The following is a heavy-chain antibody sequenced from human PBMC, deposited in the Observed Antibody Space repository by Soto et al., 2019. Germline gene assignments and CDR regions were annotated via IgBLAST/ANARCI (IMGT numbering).Heavy chain of an antibody. CDR2: LFGNGGGI. CDR1: GFTFSTYA. Sequence: EVQLLESGGGLVQPGGSLRLSCAASGFTFSTYAMSWVRQAPGKGLEWVSGLFGNGGGISYADSVKGRFTISRDNSHNMLYLQMHSLRVEDTAVYYCAKDRQPDGLWPFDHWGQGTLVTVSS. D-gene: IGHD2-8*01. CDR3: AKDRQPDGLWPFDH. J-gene: IGHJ4*02. V-gene: IGHV3-23*01.